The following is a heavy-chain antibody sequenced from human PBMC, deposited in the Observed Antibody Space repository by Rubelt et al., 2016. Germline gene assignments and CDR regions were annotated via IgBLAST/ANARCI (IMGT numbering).Heavy chain of an antibody. V-gene: IGHV4-4*02. CDR2: ISLDWST. CDR3: ASPQDNRFDP. Sequence: QVQLQESGPGLVEPSGTLSLTCAVSGGSISSINWWTWVRQPPGKGLEWIGQISLDWSTSYNPSLKSRVTISVDESKNQFSLTRTSMTAADTAVYYCASPQDNRFDPWGQGTLVTVSS. J-gene: IGHJ5*02. CDR1: GGSISSINW.